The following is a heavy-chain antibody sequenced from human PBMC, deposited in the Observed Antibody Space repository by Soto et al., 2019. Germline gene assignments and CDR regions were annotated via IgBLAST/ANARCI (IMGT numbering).Heavy chain of an antibody. CDR3: AKPLGEQLDDAFDI. CDR2: ISYDGSNK. V-gene: IGHV3-30*18. D-gene: IGHD6-6*01. Sequence: PGGSLRLSCAASEFTFSSYGMHWVRQAPGKGLEWVAVISYDGSNKYYADSVKGRFTISRDNSKNTLYLQMNSLRAEDTAVYYCAKPLGEQLDDAFDIWGQGTMVTVSS. J-gene: IGHJ3*02. CDR1: EFTFSSYG.